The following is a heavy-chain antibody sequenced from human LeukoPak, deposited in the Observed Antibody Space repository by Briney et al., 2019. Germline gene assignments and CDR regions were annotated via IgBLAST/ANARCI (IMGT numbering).Heavy chain of an antibody. CDR2: INPSGGST. D-gene: IGHD3-10*01. CDR1: GYTFTSYY. V-gene: IGHV1-46*01. CDR3: ARDSGYYYGSGSSYIGWFDP. J-gene: IGHJ5*02. Sequence: ASVKVSCKASGYTFTSYYMHWVRQAPGQGLEWMGIINPSGGSTSYAQKFQGRVTMTRDTSTSTVYMELSSLRSEDTAVYYCARDSGYYYGSGSSYIGWFDPWGQGTLVTVSS.